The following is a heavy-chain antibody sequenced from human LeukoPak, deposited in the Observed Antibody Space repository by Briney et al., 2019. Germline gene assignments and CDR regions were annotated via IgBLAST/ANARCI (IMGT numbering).Heavy chain of an antibody. D-gene: IGHD4-23*01. J-gene: IGHJ3*02. CDR3: AKRGPRPGRWSDAFNI. V-gene: IGHV3-23*01. CDR1: GFTFSNYD. Sequence: GGTLRLSCAASGFTFSNYDMNWVRQAPGKGLEWVSAISGSGGSTYYADSVKGRFTISRDNSKNTLYLQMNSLRAEDTAVYYCAKRGPRPGRWSDAFNIRGQGTMVTVSS. CDR2: ISGSGGST.